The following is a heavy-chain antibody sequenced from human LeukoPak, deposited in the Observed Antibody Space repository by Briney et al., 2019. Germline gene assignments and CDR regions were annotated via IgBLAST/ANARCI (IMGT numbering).Heavy chain of an antibody. D-gene: IGHD6-13*01. CDR1: GGSISSGDYY. CDR2: IYYSGST. Sequence: SQTLSPTCTVSGGSISSGDYYWSWIRQPPGKGLEWLGYIYYSGSTYYNPSLKSRVTISVDTSKNQFSLKLSSVTAADTAVYYCARVVQPRIAAVRGGYWGQGTLVTVSS. V-gene: IGHV4-31*03. CDR3: ARVVQPRIAAVRGGY. J-gene: IGHJ4*02.